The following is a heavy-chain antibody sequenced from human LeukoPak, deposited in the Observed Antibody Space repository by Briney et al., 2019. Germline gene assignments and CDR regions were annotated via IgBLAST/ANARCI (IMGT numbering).Heavy chain of an antibody. CDR2: IYPGDSDT. CDR3: ARHALVVGATWYHYGMDV. J-gene: IGHJ6*02. CDR1: GYSFTSYW. V-gene: IGHV5-51*01. D-gene: IGHD1-26*01. Sequence: GESLKISCKGSGYSFTSYWIGWVRQMPGKGLEWMGIIYPGDSDTRYSPSFQGQVTISADKSISTAYLQWSSLKASDTAMYYCARHALVVGATWYHYGMDVWGQGTTVTVSS.